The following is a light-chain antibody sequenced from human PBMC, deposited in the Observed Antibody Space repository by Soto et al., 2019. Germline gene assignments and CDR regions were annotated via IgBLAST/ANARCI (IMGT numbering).Light chain of an antibody. J-gene: IGLJ1*01. CDR2: EVS. CDR3: SSYTSSSTRV. V-gene: IGLV2-14*01. Sequence: QSALTQPASVSGSPGQSITISCTGTSSDVGGYNFVSWYQQHPDKAPKLMIYEVSHRPSGVSNRFSGSKSGNTASLTISGLQAEDEADYYCSSYTSSSTRVFGTGTKVTVL. CDR1: SSDVGGYNF.